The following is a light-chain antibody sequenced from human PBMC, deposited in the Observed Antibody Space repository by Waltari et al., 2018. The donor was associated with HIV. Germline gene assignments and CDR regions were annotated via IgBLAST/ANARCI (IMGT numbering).Light chain of an antibody. CDR2: RNN. CDR1: NDHVVHLR. Sequence: QADLTQPPPASADLRQTGTLPSNGNNDHVVHLRATWPQHPQGHHPNPLTYRNNNRPSGISERFSASRSGTTASLKVTGLQPEDEADYYCSTWDRGLGAWVFGGGTKLTVL. V-gene: IGLV10-54*04. CDR3: STWDRGLGAWV. J-gene: IGLJ3*02.